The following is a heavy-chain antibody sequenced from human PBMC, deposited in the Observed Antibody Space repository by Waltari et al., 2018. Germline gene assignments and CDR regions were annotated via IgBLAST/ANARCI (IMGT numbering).Heavy chain of an antibody. V-gene: IGHV3-30-3*01. CDR2: ISYDGSNK. CDR1: GFTFSSYA. J-gene: IGHJ4*02. Sequence: QVQLVESGGGVVQPGRSLRLSCAASGFTFSSYAMHWVRQAPGKGLEWVAVISYDGSNKYYADSVKGRFTISRDNSKNTLYLQMNSLRAEDTVVYYCARDSGSYYFDYWGQGTLVTVSS. CDR3: ARDSGSYYFDY. D-gene: IGHD1-26*01.